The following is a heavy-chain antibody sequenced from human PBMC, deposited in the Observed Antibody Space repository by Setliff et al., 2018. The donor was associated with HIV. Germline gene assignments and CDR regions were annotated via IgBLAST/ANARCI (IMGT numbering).Heavy chain of an antibody. J-gene: IGHJ4*02. CDR3: VRGETYAHWPKGDY. V-gene: IGHV3-53*01. CDR1: GYSISSDYY. CDR2: VHNTDT. D-gene: IGHD3-16*01. Sequence: ETLSLTCAVSGYSISSDYYWGWIRQPPGKGLEWVSFVHNTDTYYANSVKGRFTISRDNSKTMVFLRMNSLRPEDSAMYYCVRGETYAHWPKGDYWGQGTLVTVSS.